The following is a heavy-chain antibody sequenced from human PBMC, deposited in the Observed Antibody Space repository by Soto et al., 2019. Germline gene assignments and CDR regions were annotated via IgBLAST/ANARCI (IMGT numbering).Heavy chain of an antibody. V-gene: IGHV1-69*06. Sequence: QERLVQSGAEVRKPGSSVKVSCKVTGGTSTRYAINWVRQAPGQGLVWMGGIVPMFGTSKYAQKFQGRVTITADTSTIIAYMELRSLRSEDTAGYYCNRGSEYDFWSGYLWGQGTLVSVSS. CDR2: IVPMFGTS. J-gene: IGHJ4*02. CDR1: GGTSTRYA. D-gene: IGHD3-3*01. CDR3: NRGSEYDFWSGYL.